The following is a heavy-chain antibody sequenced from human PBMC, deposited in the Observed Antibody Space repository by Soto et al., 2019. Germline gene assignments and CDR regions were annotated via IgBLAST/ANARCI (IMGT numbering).Heavy chain of an antibody. V-gene: IGHV3-30*18. CDR1: GFSFSKYG. J-gene: IGHJ4*02. D-gene: IGHD3-16*01. CDR2: MSDDGSKK. Sequence: QVQLVESGGGVFQPGRSLRLSCAASGFSFSKYGMHWVRQAPGKGLEWVAEMSDDGSKKYYGDSVKGRFTISRDNSKNTLYLLMDSLRPDDTAMYYCAKELRETGGYYVDCWGQGPLVPVSS. CDR3: AKELRETGGYYVDC.